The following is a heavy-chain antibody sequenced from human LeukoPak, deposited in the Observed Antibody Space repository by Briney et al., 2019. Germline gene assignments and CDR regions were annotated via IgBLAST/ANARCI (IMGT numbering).Heavy chain of an antibody. Sequence: ASVKVSCKASGGTFSSYGISWVRQAPGQGLEWMGRIIPILGIANYAQKFQGRVTITADKSTSTAYMELSSLRSEDTAVYYCAICDFWSGYYLFDYWGQGTLVTVSS. V-gene: IGHV1-69*04. CDR2: IIPILGIA. D-gene: IGHD3-3*01. J-gene: IGHJ4*02. CDR3: AICDFWSGYYLFDY. CDR1: GGTFSSYG.